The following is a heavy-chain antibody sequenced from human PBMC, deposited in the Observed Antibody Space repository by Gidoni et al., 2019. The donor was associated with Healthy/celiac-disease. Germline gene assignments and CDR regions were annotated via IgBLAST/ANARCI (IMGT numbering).Heavy chain of an antibody. Sequence: QVQLQESGPGLVTPSETLSLTCTVSGGSISRYYWSWIRQPPGKGLEWIGYIYYSGSTNYNPSLKSRVTISVDTSKNQFSLKLSSVTAADTAVYYCARLRPNYPPLDYGMDVWGQGTTVTVSS. J-gene: IGHJ6*02. CDR3: ARLRPNYPPLDYGMDV. V-gene: IGHV4-59*08. CDR1: GGSISRYY. D-gene: IGHD1-7*01. CDR2: IYYSGST.